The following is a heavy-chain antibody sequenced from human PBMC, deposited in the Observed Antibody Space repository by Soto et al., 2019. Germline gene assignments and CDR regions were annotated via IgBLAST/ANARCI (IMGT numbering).Heavy chain of an antibody. Sequence: GASVKVSFKASGYTFTSYDINWVRQATGQGLEYLGWMNPNSGNTGYVQKFQGRVTMTRDTSTSTAYMELSSLRSEDTAVYFCARDPSYYGMDVWGQGTTVTVSS. J-gene: IGHJ6*02. CDR1: GYTFTSYD. CDR2: MNPNSGNT. V-gene: IGHV1-8*01. CDR3: ARDPSYYGMDV.